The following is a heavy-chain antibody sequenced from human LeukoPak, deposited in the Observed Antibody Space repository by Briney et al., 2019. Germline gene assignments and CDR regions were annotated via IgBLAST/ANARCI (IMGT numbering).Heavy chain of an antibody. Sequence: PSETLSLTCTVSGASISSSSSYWGWIRQPPGEGLEWIGSIYYLGSTFYNPSLKSRVTMSVDTTKNQFSLKLTSVTAADPAVYYCARLQWFAESRLTSWGQGTLVTVSS. CDR3: ARLQWFAESRLTS. D-gene: IGHD3-10*01. CDR2: IYYLGST. J-gene: IGHJ5*02. CDR1: GASISSSSSY. V-gene: IGHV4-39*01.